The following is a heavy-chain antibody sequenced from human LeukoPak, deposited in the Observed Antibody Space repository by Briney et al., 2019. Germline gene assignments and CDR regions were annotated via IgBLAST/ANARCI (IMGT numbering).Heavy chain of an antibody. D-gene: IGHD3-9*01. CDR3: ARDEGFYDISNED. J-gene: IGHJ4*02. CDR2: ISSSGSFK. V-gene: IGHV3-21*01. CDR1: GFTFSSHS. Sequence: PGGSLRLSCAASGFTFSSHSFNWVRQAPGKGLEWVSSISSSGSFKYYADSVKGRFTISRDNAKNSLYLQMNSLRAEDTAVYYCARDEGFYDISNEDWGQGTLVTVSS.